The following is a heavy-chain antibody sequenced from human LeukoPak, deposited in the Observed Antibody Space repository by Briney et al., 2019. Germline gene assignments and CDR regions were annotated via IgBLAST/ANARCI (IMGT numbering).Heavy chain of an antibody. CDR3: ATEVKVAAGIWRESTRTGAFDI. CDR1: GGSISRYY. D-gene: IGHD6-13*01. Sequence: SETLSLTCTVSGGSISRYYWSWIRQPPGKGLEWIGYIYYTGSTNYNPSLKSRVAISLDTSKNLFSPKLNSLTAADTAVYYCATEVKVAAGIWRESTRTGAFDIWGQGTMVTVSS. J-gene: IGHJ3*02. V-gene: IGHV4-59*01. CDR2: IYYTGST.